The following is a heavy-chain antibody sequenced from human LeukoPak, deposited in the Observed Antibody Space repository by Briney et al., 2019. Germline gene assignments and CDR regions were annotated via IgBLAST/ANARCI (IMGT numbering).Heavy chain of an antibody. V-gene: IGHV1-2*04. CDR3: ARDPESRITMVRGVIIGSNWFDP. D-gene: IGHD3-10*01. Sequence: ASVTVSCKASGYTFTVYYMHWVRQAPGQGLEWMGWINPNSGGTNYAQKFQGWVTMTRDTSISTAYMELSRLRSDDTAVYYCARDPESRITMVRGVIIGSNWFDPWGQGTLVTVSS. CDR1: GYTFTVYY. CDR2: INPNSGGT. J-gene: IGHJ5*02.